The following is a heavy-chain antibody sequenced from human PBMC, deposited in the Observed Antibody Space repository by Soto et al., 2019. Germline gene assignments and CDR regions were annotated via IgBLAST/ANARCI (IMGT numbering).Heavy chain of an antibody. CDR1: GFSFSGYG. V-gene: IGHV3-30*18. J-gene: IGHJ6*02. Sequence: QVQLVESGGGLVQPGRSLRLSCVASGFSFSGYGVHWVRQAPGKGLEWVALLSPDDGKTYYADSVKGRFTVSRDSSDNTAYLDMHSVRGEDTAVYYCAKDGGYNFWNSNSNFHYGLDVWGQGTTVTVSS. CDR2: LSPDDGKT. CDR3: AKDGGYNFWNSNSNFHYGLDV. D-gene: IGHD3-3*01.